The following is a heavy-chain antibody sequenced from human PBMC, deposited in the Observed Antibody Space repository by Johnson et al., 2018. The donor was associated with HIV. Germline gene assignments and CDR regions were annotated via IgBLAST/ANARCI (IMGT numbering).Heavy chain of an antibody. Sequence: QVQLVESGGGVVQPGRSLRLSCTASGFTFSNYAMHWVRQAPGKGLEWVAVISFDESNYYYADSVKGRFIISRDNSKNTLYLQMNSLRVEDTAVYYCAKVGTGYTSSSVGAFDIWGQGTMVTVSS. J-gene: IGHJ3*02. D-gene: IGHD6-19*01. V-gene: IGHV3-30-3*01. CDR2: ISFDESNY. CDR3: AKVGTGYTSSSVGAFDI. CDR1: GFTFSNYA.